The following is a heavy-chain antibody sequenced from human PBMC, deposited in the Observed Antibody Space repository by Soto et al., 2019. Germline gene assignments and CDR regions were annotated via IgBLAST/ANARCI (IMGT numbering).Heavy chain of an antibody. Sequence: QITLKESGPTLVKPTQTLTLTSTCSGFALSTRGVGVGWIRQPPGKALEWLALIYWHDEKRYNPSLKSRLTITKDTSKNQVVLTMTNVDPVDTGTYYCAHRHPSAVGTDRYCFGSWGQGSLVTVSS. CDR2: IYWHDEK. D-gene: IGHD6-13*01. V-gene: IGHV2-5*01. CDR3: AHRHPSAVGTDRYCFGS. J-gene: IGHJ5*01. CDR1: GFALSTRGVG.